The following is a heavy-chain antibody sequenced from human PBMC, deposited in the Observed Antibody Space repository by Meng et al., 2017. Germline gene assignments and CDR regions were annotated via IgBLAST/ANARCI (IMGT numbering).Heavy chain of an antibody. V-gene: IGHV4-39*07. CDR3: ASNTVTKVAFDI. CDR2: IYTSGST. J-gene: IGHJ3*02. CDR1: GGSISSSSYY. D-gene: IGHD4-17*01. Sequence: SETLSLTCTVSGGSISSSSYYWGWIRQPPGKGLEWIGRIYTSGSTNYNPSLKSRVTISVDTSKNQFSLKLSSVTAADTAVYYCASNTVTKVAFDIWGQGTMVTVSS.